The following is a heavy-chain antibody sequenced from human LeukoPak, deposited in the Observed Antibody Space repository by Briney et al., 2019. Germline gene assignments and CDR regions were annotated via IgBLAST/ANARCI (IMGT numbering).Heavy chain of an antibody. CDR1: GGSISSGSYS. V-gene: IGHV4-61*02. D-gene: IGHD3-10*01. J-gene: IGHJ4*02. Sequence: SETLSLTCTVSGGSISSGSYSWNWIRQPAGKGLEWIGRMYSSGTTNYNPSLKSRVTISVDTSKNQFSLKLNSVTPEDTAVYYCARRSGSYKLDYWGQGTLVTVSS. CDR2: MYSSGTT. CDR3: ARRSGSYKLDY.